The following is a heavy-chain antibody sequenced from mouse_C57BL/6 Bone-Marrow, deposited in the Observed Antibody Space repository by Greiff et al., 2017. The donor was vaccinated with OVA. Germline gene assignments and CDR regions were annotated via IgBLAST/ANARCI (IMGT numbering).Heavy chain of an antibody. CDR2: IYPGGGYT. D-gene: IGHD2-3*01. CDR1: GYTFTNYW. CDR3: ARLDGYSASDY. Sequence: QVQLQQSGAELVRPGTSVKMSCKASGYTFTNYWIGWAKQRPGNGLEWIGYIYPGGGYTNYNEKFKGRATLTTDKSSSTAYMQFSSLTSEDSAIYYCARLDGYSASDYRGQGTAVTVSS. V-gene: IGHV1-63*01. J-gene: IGHJ4*01.